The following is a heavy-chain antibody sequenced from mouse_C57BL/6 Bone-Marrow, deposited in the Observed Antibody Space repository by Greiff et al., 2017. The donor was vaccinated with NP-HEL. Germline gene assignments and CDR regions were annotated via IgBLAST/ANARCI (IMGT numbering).Heavy chain of an antibody. CDR3: ASGDYGSRDY. CDR1: GYTFTSYG. CDR2: IYPRSGNT. J-gene: IGHJ2*01. V-gene: IGHV1-81*01. D-gene: IGHD1-1*01. Sequence: LQESGAELARPGASVKLSCKASGYTFTSYGISWVKQRTGQGLEWIGEIYPRSGNTYYNEKFKGKAKLTADKSSSTAYMVLRSLTSEDSAVYFCASGDYGSRDYWGQGTTLTVSS.